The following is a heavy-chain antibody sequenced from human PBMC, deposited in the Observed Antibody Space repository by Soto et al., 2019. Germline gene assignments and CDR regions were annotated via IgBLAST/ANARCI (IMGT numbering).Heavy chain of an antibody. Sequence: PGKASCKXPGGTFSSYAITWVRQAPGQGLEWTGGIIPIFGTAHYSPSFQGHGTISADKSISTAYLQWSSLKASDTALYYCTTGTSYCYYGMDVWGQGTTVTVSS. CDR3: TTGTSYCYYGMDV. D-gene: IGHD1-1*01. CDR1: GGTFSSYA. CDR2: IIPIFGTA. J-gene: IGHJ6*02. V-gene: IGHV1-69*06.